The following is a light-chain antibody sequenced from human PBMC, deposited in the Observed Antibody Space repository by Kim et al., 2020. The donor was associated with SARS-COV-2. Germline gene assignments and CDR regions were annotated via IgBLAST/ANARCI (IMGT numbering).Light chain of an antibody. CDR3: QTYGNNHWV. Sequence: GKTITITCARTSGSLYCNYVPWFQHRPGSFPTPVIFEVRDRPSGVSDRFFGSIDTSSNSASLTIFRLKTEDDADYYCQTYGNNHWVFGGGTRLTVL. V-gene: IGLV6-57*01. CDR2: EVR. J-gene: IGLJ3*02. CDR1: SGSLYCNY.